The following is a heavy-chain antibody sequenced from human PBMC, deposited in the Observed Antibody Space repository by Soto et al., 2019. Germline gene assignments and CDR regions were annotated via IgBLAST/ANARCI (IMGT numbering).Heavy chain of an antibody. D-gene: IGHD6-19*01. CDR1: GFPFISYW. V-gene: IGHV3-74*01. CDR3: ARRGAVAGLHY. J-gene: IGHJ4*02. CDR2: INSDGSST. Sequence: EVQLVESGGGLVQPGGSLRVSCAASGFPFISYWMHWVRQAPGKGLVWVSRINSDGSSTSYADSAKGRFTISRDNAKNTLYLQMNSLRAEDTAIYYCARRGAVAGLHYWGQGTLVTVSS.